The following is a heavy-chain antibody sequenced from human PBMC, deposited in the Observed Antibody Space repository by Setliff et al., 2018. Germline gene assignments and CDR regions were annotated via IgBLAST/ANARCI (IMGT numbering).Heavy chain of an antibody. J-gene: IGHJ4*02. V-gene: IGHV1-46*01. CDR1: GYTLSRHY. D-gene: IGHD6-13*01. CDR2: INPGGGSA. Sequence: ASVKVSCKATGYTLSRHYMHWVRQAPGQGLEWMGIINPGGGSASIVEKFQGRVTMTSDTSTSTVYLDLSGLTSEDTAVYYCGRAGVAAADRKGLLDHWGQGTLVTSPQ. CDR3: GRAGVAAADRKGLLDH.